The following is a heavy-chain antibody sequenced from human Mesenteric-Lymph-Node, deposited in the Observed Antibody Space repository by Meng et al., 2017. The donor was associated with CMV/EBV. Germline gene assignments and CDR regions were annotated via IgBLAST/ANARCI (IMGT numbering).Heavy chain of an antibody. CDR2: INPNTGGT. Sequence: ASVKVSCKASGYTFTSYYLHWVRQAPGQGLEWMGWINPNTGGTDCAQKFQGRVTMTRDTSISTAYMELSRLRSDDTAVYYCARARQTGTRNAMDVWGQGATVTVSS. D-gene: IGHD1-1*01. J-gene: IGHJ6*02. CDR3: ARARQTGTRNAMDV. CDR1: GYTFTSYY. V-gene: IGHV1-2*02.